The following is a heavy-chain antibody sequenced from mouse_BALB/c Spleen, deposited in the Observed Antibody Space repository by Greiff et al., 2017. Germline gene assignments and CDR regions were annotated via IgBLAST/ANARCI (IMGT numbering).Heavy chain of an antibody. D-gene: IGHD1-2*01. J-gene: IGHJ1*01. CDR1: GFTFSSYG. CDR2: INSNGGST. Sequence: DVMLVESGGGLVQPGGSLKLSCAASGFTFSSYGMSWVRQTPDKRLELVATINSNGGSTYYPDSVKGRFTISRDNAKNTLYLQMSSLKSEDTAMYYCARDLRPWYFDVWGAGTTVTVSS. CDR3: ARDLRPWYFDV. V-gene: IGHV5-6-3*01.